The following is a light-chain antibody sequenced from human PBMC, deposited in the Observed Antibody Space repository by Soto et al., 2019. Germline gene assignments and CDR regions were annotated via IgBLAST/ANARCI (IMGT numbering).Light chain of an antibody. CDR3: QQYGSSPWT. Sequence: EIVLTQSPGTLSLSPGERATHSCRASQSVSSSYLAWYQQKPGQAPRLLIYGASSRATGVPDRFSGSGSGTDFTLTISRLEPEDFAVYYCQQYGSSPWTFGQGTKMEIK. CDR2: GAS. J-gene: IGKJ1*01. V-gene: IGKV3-20*01. CDR1: QSVSSSY.